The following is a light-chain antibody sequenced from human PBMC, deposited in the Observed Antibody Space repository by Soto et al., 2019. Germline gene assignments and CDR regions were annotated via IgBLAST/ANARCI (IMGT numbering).Light chain of an antibody. V-gene: IGLV1-47*01. J-gene: IGLJ3*02. Sequence: QSVLTQPPSASGTPGQRVTISCSGSSSNIGSNYVYWYQQLPETAPKLLIYKNNQRPSGVPDRFSGSKSGTSASLAISWLRSEDEADYYCAAWDGSLSGWVFGGGTKLTVL. CDR2: KNN. CDR1: SSNIGSNY. CDR3: AAWDGSLSGWV.